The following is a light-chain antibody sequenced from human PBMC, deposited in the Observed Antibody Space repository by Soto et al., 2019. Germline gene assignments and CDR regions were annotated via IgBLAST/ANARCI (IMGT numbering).Light chain of an antibody. CDR2: GAS. J-gene: IGKJ5*01. CDR1: QSVSSGY. CDR3: QQYGSSPVT. V-gene: IGKV3-20*01. Sequence: EIVLTQSPGTLSLSPGERATLSCRASQSVSSGYLAWYQQKPGQAPRLLIYGASSRATGIPDRFSGSGSGTDFTLTISRLEPEDFAVYYCQQYGSSPVTLGQGTRLEMK.